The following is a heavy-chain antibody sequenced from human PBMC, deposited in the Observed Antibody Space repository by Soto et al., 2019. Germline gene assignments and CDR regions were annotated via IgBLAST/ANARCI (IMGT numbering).Heavy chain of an antibody. CDR1: GYSFTSYW. CDR2: IYPGDSDT. CDR3: ARNPYGEYPYYYYGMDV. Sequence: GESLKISCKGSGYSFTSYWIGWVRQMPGKGLEWMGIIYPGDSDTRYSPSFQGQVTISADKSISTAYLQWSSLKASDTAMYYCARNPYGEYPYYYYGMDVWGQGTTVTVSS. D-gene: IGHD4-17*01. J-gene: IGHJ6*02. V-gene: IGHV5-51*01.